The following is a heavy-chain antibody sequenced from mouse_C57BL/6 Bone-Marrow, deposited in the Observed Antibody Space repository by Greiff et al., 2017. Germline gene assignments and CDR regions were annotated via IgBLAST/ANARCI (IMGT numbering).Heavy chain of an antibody. Sequence: VQLQQSGPELVKPGASVKISCKASGYSFTGYYMNWVKQSPDKSLEWIGEINPSTGGTTYNQKFKAKATLTVDKSSSTAYMQLKSLTSEDSAVYYCARSMMVTTTNWVNFDYWGQGTTLTVSS. V-gene: IGHV1-42*01. CDR3: ARSMMVTTTNWVNFDY. CDR1: GYSFTGYY. D-gene: IGHD2-3*01. CDR2: INPSTGGT. J-gene: IGHJ2*01.